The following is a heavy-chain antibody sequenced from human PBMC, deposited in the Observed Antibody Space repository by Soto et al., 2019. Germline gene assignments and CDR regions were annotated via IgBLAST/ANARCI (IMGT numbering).Heavy chain of an antibody. CDR3: ARDVLGGYSSFGHSYRNSVGGMDG. V-gene: IGHV1-69*01. J-gene: IGHJ6*02. Sequence: QVQLVQSGAEVKKPGSSVKVSCKASGGTFSNYAIHWVRQAPGQGLEWMGGIIHTFTTGIIPIFGTPTYAQNFQGRVTIPADESTSTSYMELSSLRSDDTAGYYCARDVLGGYSSFGHSYRNSVGGMDGWGQGTTVNVSS. D-gene: IGHD5-18*01. CDR2: IIPIFGTP. CDR1: GGTFSNYA.